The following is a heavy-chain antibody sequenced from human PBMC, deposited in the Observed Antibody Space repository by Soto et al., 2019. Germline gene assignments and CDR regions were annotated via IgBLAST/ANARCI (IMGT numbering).Heavy chain of an antibody. CDR3: ARSGYCSGGSCDNWFDP. J-gene: IGHJ5*02. Sequence: QVQLQQWGAGLLKPSETLSLTCAVYGGSFSGYYWSWIRQPPGKGLDWIGEINHSGSTNYNPSLKSRVTISVDTSKNQFSLKLSSVTAADTAVYYCARSGYCSGGSCDNWFDPWGQGTLVTVSS. CDR2: INHSGST. V-gene: IGHV4-34*01. CDR1: GGSFSGYY. D-gene: IGHD2-15*01.